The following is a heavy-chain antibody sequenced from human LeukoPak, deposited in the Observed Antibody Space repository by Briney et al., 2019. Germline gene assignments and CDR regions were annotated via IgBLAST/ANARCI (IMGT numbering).Heavy chain of an antibody. D-gene: IGHD1-7*01. CDR2: ISSSSTI. J-gene: IGHJ6*02. CDR3: ARPAKLRYYYYGMDV. V-gene: IGHV3-48*01. CDR1: GFTFSSYS. Sequence: GGSLRLSCAASGFTFSSYSMNWVRQAPGKGLEWVSYISSSSTIYYADSVKGRFTISRDNAKNSLYLQMNSLRAEDTAVYYCARPAKLRYYYYGMDVWGQGTTVTVSS.